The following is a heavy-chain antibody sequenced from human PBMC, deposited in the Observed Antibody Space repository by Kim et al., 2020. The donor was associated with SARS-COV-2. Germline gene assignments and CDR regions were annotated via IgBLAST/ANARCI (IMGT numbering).Heavy chain of an antibody. CDR1: GFTFSSYG. V-gene: IGHV3-33*01. Sequence: GGSLRLSCTASGFTFSSYGMHWVRQAPGKGLEWVAVIRYDGNSKYYADSVKGRFTISRDNFKNTLYLQMNRLRAEDTAVYYCARATLAGHYNGMDVWGQGTTVADSS. CDR2: IRYDGNSK. J-gene: IGHJ6*02. CDR3: ARATLAGHYNGMDV. D-gene: IGHD3-10*01.